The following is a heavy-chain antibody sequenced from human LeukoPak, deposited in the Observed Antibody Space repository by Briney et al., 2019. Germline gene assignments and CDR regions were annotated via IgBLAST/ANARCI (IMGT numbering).Heavy chain of an antibody. Sequence: GGSLRLSCVGSGFTSIAYALTWARQAPGKGLEWVSGISGGGVTTYYADSVKGRFTISRDNSKNTLYLQMNSLRADDTAVYYCARNQQLGGHSYYYYGMDVWGQGTTVTVSS. CDR2: ISGGGVTT. V-gene: IGHV3-23*01. CDR3: ARNQQLGGHSYYYYGMDV. J-gene: IGHJ6*02. D-gene: IGHD3-16*01. CDR1: GFTSIAYA.